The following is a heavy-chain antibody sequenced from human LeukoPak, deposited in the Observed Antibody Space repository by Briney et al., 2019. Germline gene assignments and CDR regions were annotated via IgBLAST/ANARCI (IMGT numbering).Heavy chain of an antibody. V-gene: IGHV3-30*03. CDR3: ARDQRRILWFGELSAFDY. J-gene: IGHJ4*02. CDR2: ISYDGSNK. CDR1: GFTFSSYG. D-gene: IGHD3-10*01. Sequence: QPGRSLRLSCAASGFTFSSYGMHWVRQAPGKGLEWVAVISYDGSNKYYADSVKGRFTISRDNSKNTLYLQMNSLRAEDTAVYYCARDQRRILWFGELSAFDYWGQGTLVTVSS.